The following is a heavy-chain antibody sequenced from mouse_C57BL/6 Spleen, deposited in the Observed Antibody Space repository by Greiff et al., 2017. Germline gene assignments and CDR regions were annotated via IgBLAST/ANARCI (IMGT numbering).Heavy chain of an antibody. CDR2: IDPSDSYT. CDR3: ARSEYGSSLRRFDY. D-gene: IGHD1-1*01. Sequence: QVQLQPPGAELVRPGTSVKLSCKASGYTFTGYRMHWVKQRPGKGLEWIGVIDPSDSYTIYNQKFKGQATLTVDTSSSTAYMQHSSRTSEDSAVYYCARSEYGSSLRRFDYWGQGTTLTDSS. J-gene: IGHJ2*01. V-gene: IGHV1-59*01. CDR1: GYTFTGYR.